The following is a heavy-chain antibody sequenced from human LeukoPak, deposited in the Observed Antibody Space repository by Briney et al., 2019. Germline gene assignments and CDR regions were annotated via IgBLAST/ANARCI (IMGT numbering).Heavy chain of an antibody. CDR2: ISSSSSTI. CDR3: AELGITMIGGV. D-gene: IGHD3-10*02. CDR1: GFTFSSYG. V-gene: IGHV3-48*01. Sequence: GGSLRPSCAASGFTFSSYGMTWVRQAPGKGLEWVSYISSSSSTIYYADSVKGRFTISRDNAKNSLYLQLNSLRAEDTAVYYCAELGITMIGGVWGKGTTVTISS. J-gene: IGHJ6*04.